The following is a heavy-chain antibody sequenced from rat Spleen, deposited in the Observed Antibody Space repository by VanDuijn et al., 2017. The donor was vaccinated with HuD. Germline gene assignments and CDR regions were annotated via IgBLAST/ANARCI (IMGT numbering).Heavy chain of an antibody. Sequence: EVQLVESGGGLVQPGRSLKLSCVTSGFTFSNYDMAWVRQAPTKGLEWVASISPSGGSTYYRDSVKGRFTISRDSAKSTLYLQMDSLRSEDSATYYCATDGYYDGTYYSVYVMDAWSQGASVTVSS. D-gene: IGHD1-12*02. CDR1: GFTFSNYD. CDR2: ISPSGGST. V-gene: IGHV5-19*01. CDR3: ATDGYYDGTYYSVYVMDA. J-gene: IGHJ4*01.